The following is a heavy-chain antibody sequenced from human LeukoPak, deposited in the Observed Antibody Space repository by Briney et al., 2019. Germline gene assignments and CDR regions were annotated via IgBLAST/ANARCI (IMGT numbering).Heavy chain of an antibody. J-gene: IGHJ4*02. Sequence: GESLKISCKGSGYSFTSYWISWVRQMPGKGLEWMGRIDPSDSYTNYSPSFQGHVTISADTSISTAYLQWSSLTASDTAMYYCARHKSLYSSSSDYWGQGTLVTVSS. CDR2: IDPSDSYT. D-gene: IGHD6-6*01. V-gene: IGHV5-10-1*01. CDR3: ARHKSLYSSSSDY. CDR1: GYSFTSYW.